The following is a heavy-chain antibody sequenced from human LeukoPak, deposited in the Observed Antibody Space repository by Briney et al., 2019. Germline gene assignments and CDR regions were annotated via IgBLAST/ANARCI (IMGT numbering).Heavy chain of an antibody. J-gene: IGHJ5*02. CDR1: GGTFSSYA. V-gene: IGHV1-69*05. CDR2: IIPIFGTA. CDR3: ARGRCSSTSCPNWFDP. D-gene: IGHD2-2*01. Sequence: SVKVSCKASGGTFSSYAISWVRQAPGRGLEWMGGIIPIFGTANYAQKFQGRVTITTDESTSTAYMELSSLRSEDTAVYYCARGRCSSTSCPNWFDPWGQGTLVTVSS.